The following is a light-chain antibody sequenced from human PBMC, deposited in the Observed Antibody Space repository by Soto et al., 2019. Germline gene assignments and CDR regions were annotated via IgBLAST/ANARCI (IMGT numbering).Light chain of an antibody. V-gene: IGLV2-14*01. CDR1: SSDVGGYNY. Sequence: QSALTQPASVSGSPGQSITISCTGTSSDVGGYNYVSWYQQHPGKAPKLMIYEVSNRPSGISNRFSGSKSGNTASPTLSGLQAEDEADYYCSSYTSSSTLVFGGGTKLTVL. CDR2: EVS. J-gene: IGLJ2*01. CDR3: SSYTSSSTLV.